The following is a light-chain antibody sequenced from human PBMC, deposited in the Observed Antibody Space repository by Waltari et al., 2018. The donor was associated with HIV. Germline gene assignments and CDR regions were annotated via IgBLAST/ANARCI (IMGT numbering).Light chain of an antibody. Sequence: QSVLTQPPSVSAAPGQKVTISCSGSSSNIGNNYVTWYQQHPGTAPKPLSYDNNKRPSRTPDRFSGSKSGTSATLGITGLQTGDEDDYYCGTWDNSLSAGWVFGTGTKVTVL. V-gene: IGLV1-51*01. CDR1: SSNIGNNY. J-gene: IGLJ1*01. CDR3: GTWDNSLSAGWV. CDR2: DNN.